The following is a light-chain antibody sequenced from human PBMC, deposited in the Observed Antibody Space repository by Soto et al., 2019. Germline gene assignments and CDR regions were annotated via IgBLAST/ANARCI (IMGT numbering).Light chain of an antibody. CDR1: QGITDD. CDR2: AAS. CDR3: QQVHSFPFT. J-gene: IGKJ4*01. Sequence: AIQMTQSPSSLSASVGDRVTITCRASQGITDDLNWYQQKPGKAPKLLIYAASSSQSGVPPRFSGSGSGPDFILTITSMPPEDSATYYCQQVHSFPFTFGGGTMVEIK. V-gene: IGKV1-6*02.